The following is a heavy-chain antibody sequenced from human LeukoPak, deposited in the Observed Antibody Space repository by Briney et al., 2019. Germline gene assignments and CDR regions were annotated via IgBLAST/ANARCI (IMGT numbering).Heavy chain of an antibody. CDR2: IDPSDSYT. J-gene: IGHJ5*02. V-gene: IGHV5-10-1*01. D-gene: IGHD2-2*01. Sequence: GESLRISCKGSGYSFTSYWISWVRQMPGKGLEWMGRIDPSDSYTNYSPSFQGHVTISADKSISTAYLQWSSLKASDTAMYYCARRVVSAAMFPWFDPWGQGTLVTVSS. CDR3: ARRVVSAAMFPWFDP. CDR1: GYSFTSYW.